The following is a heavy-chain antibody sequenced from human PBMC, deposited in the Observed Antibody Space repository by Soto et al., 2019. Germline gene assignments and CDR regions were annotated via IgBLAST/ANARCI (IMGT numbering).Heavy chain of an antibody. CDR2: IYHSGST. CDR1: GGSISSGNW. CDR3: ARSKAYYGSGSYYSYWFDP. D-gene: IGHD3-10*01. J-gene: IGHJ5*02. V-gene: IGHV4-4*02. Sequence: QVQLQESGPGLVKPSGTLSLSCAVSGGSISSGNWWSWVRQPPGKGLEWIGEIYHSGSTNYNPSLKSRVTISVDKSKNQCSLKLSSVTAADTAVYYCARSKAYYGSGSYYSYWFDPWGQGILVTVSS.